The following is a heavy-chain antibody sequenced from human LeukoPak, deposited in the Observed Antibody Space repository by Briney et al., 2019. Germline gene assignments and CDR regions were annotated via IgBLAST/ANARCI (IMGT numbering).Heavy chain of an antibody. V-gene: IGHV4-39*07. CDR2: IYYSGGT. D-gene: IGHD5-12*01. Sequence: PSETLSLTCTVSGGSISSSSYYWGWIRQPPGKGLEWIVSIYYSGGTYYNPSLKSRVTVSVDTSKNQLSLKLSSVTAADTAVYYCARDGYSGNDGLWGQGSLVTVSS. CDR1: GGSISSSSYY. J-gene: IGHJ4*02. CDR3: ARDGYSGNDGL.